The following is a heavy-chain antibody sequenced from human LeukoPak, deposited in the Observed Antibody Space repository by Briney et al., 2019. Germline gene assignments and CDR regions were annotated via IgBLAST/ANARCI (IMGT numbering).Heavy chain of an antibody. CDR2: IWYDGSNK. D-gene: IGHD1-26*01. J-gene: IGHJ4*02. Sequence: GRSLRLSCVASGFPFSSYGMHWVRQAPGRGLEWVAVIWYDGSNKYYADSMKGRFTISRDNSKNTLYLQMNNLRAEDTGVYYCARAVGPFDHWGQGTLVTVSS. V-gene: IGHV3-33*01. CDR3: ARAVGPFDH. CDR1: GFPFSSYG.